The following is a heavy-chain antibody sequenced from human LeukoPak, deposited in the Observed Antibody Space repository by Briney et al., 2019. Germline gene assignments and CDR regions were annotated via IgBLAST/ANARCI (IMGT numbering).Heavy chain of an antibody. V-gene: IGHV4-59*01. CDR3: GGAAGTTTSPPPFDY. D-gene: IGHD6-13*01. CDR1: GGSISSYY. J-gene: IGHJ4*02. Sequence: SETLSLTCTVSGGSISSYYWSWIRQPPGKGLEWIGYIYYSGSTNYNPSLKSRVTISVDTSKNQFSLKLSSVTAADTAVYHCGGAAGTTTSPPPFDYWGQGTLVTVSS. CDR2: IYYSGST.